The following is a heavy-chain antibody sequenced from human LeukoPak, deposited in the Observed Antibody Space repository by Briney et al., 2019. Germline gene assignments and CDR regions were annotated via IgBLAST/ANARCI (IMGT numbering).Heavy chain of an antibody. V-gene: IGHV4-59*12. CDR1: GGSISSYY. Sequence: PSETLSLTCTVSGGSISSYYWSWIPQPPGKGLEWIGSIYYSGSTYYNPSLKSRVTISVDTSKNQFSLKLSSVTAADTAVYYCARDSIRRGPNWFDPWGQGTLVTVSS. D-gene: IGHD2/OR15-2a*01. J-gene: IGHJ5*02. CDR3: ARDSIRRGPNWFDP. CDR2: IYYSGST.